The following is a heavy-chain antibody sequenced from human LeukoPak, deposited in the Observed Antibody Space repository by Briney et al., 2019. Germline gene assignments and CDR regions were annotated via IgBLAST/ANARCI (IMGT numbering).Heavy chain of an antibody. V-gene: IGHV1-18*01. CDR1: GYTFTSYG. Sequence: GASVKVSCKASGYTFTSYGISWVRQAPGQGGEGMGWISAYNGNTNYAQKLQGRVTMTTDTSRSTAYMERRGQRYDETAVYYCARIKDPDAFDIWGQGTMVTVSS. J-gene: IGHJ3*02. CDR2: ISAYNGNT. CDR3: ARIKDPDAFDI.